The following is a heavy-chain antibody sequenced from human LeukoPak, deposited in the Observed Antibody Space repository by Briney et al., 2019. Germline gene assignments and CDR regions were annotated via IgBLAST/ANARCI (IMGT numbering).Heavy chain of an antibody. V-gene: IGHV3-48*01. D-gene: IGHD6-25*01. Sequence: GGSLRLSCAASGFTFSSYSMNWVRQAPGKGLEWVSYISSSSSTYIYYADSVTGRFTISRDNAKNSLYLQMNSLRAEDTALYYCARQAAATREDYFYYMDVWGKGTPVTVSS. CDR3: ARQAAATREDYFYYMDV. J-gene: IGHJ6*03. CDR2: ISSSSSTYI. CDR1: GFTFSSYS.